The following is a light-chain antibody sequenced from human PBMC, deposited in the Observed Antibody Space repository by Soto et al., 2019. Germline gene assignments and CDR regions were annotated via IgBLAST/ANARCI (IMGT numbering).Light chain of an antibody. CDR3: SSYTSRSTLDVV. Sequence: QSALTQPASVSGSPGQSITISCTGTSSDVGGYNYVSWYQQHPGKAPKLMIYEVSNRPSGVSNRFSGSKSDNTASLTISGLQAEDEADYYCSSYTSRSTLDVVFGGGTKLTVL. J-gene: IGLJ2*01. V-gene: IGLV2-14*01. CDR2: EVS. CDR1: SSDVGGYNY.